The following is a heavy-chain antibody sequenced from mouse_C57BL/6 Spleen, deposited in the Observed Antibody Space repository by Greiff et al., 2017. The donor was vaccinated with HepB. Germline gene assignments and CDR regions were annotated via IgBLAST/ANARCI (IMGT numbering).Heavy chain of an antibody. V-gene: IGHV1-18*01. CDR3: ARTPIYYYGSSCWYFDV. Sequence: EVQLQQSGPELVKPGASVKIPCKASGYTFTDYNMDWVKQSHGKSLEWIGDINPNNGGNIYNQKFKGKATLTVAKSSSTAYMELRSLTSEDTAVYYCARTPIYYYGSSCWYFDVWGTGTTVTDSS. CDR2: INPNNGGN. D-gene: IGHD1-1*01. J-gene: IGHJ1*03. CDR1: GYTFTDYN.